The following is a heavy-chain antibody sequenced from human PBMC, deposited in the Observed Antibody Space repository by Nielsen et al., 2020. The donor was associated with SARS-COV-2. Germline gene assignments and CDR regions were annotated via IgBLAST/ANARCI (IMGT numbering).Heavy chain of an antibody. CDR1: GFTFSSYD. CDR3: TNWNDGY. V-gene: IGHV3-33*03. D-gene: IGHD1-1*01. Sequence: GESLKISCATSGFTFSSYDMHWVRQAPGKGLEWVAVIWYDGSTKYYADSVKGRFTTSRDNAKNTLYLQMNSLRAEDTAVYFCTNWNDGYWGQGTPVTVSS. CDR2: IWYDGSTK. J-gene: IGHJ4*02.